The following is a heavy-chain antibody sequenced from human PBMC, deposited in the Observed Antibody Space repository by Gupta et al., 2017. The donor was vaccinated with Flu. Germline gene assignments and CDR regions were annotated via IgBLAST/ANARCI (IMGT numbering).Heavy chain of an antibody. CDR3: ARDYDSTAYYGLDV. Sequence: EVQLVESGGSLVKPWGSLRLSFAASGFELSDYTMRWVRQVTGRGLEWVSSINSDSAYIYYADSVRGRFTISRDNAKDFLFLQMNSLRAEDTAIYYCARDYDSTAYYGLDVWGQGTAVTVSS. CDR1: GFELSDYT. D-gene: IGHD3-22*01. V-gene: IGHV3-21*02. CDR2: INSDSAYI. J-gene: IGHJ6*02.